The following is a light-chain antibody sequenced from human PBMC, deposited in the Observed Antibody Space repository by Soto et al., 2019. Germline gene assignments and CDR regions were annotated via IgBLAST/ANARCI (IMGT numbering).Light chain of an antibody. CDR3: MQALQTPWT. V-gene: IGKV2-28*01. Sequence: DNVETQFPPSLPVTPWKPAPNSLRSNQSLLPSYGNKHLNLYLQKPGQSPQVLIYLSSNRASGVPDRFSGSGSGTDFTLKISRVEAEDVGLYYCMQALQTPWTFGQGTKVEIK. CDR2: LSS. CDR1: QSLLPSYGNKH. J-gene: IGKJ1*01.